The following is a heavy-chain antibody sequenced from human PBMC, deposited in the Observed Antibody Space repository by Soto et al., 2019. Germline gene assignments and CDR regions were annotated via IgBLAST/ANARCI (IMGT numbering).Heavy chain of an antibody. CDR1: GGSISSSSYY. J-gene: IGHJ4*02. Sequence: QLQLQESGPGLVKPSETLSLTCTVSGGSISSSSYYWGWIRQPPGKGLEWIGSIYYSGSTYYNPSLKSRVTITVDTSKNQFSLKLSSVTAADTAVYYCARPRGSYLWYFDYWGQGTLVTVSS. V-gene: IGHV4-39*01. CDR3: ARPRGSYLWYFDY. CDR2: IYYSGST. D-gene: IGHD1-26*01.